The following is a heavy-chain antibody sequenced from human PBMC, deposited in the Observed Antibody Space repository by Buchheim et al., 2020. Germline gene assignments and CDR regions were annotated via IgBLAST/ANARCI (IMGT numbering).Heavy chain of an antibody. V-gene: IGHV3-49*04. D-gene: IGHD3-22*01. CDR1: GFTFGDYA. J-gene: IGHJ6*02. CDR3: TRVAGYDSSGYVGYEPPYYYYYGMDV. CDR2: IRSKAYGGTT. Sequence: EVQLVESGGGLVQPGRSLRLSCTASGFTFGDYAMSWVRQAPGKGLEWVGFIRSKAYGGTTEYAASVKGRFTISRDDSKSIPYLQMNSLKTEDTAVYYCTRVAGYDSSGYVGYEPPYYYYYGMDVWGQGTT.